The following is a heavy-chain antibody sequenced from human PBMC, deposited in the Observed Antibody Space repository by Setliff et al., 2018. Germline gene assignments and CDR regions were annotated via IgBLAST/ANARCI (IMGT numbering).Heavy chain of an antibody. CDR2: IFHSGYT. V-gene: IGHV4-38-2*01. CDR1: GYSISSGYY. Sequence: PSETLSLTCAVSGYSISSGYYWGWIRQPPGKGLEWIGSIFHSGYTYYNPSLKSRVTISVDTSKNQFSLKLSSVTAADTAIYYCARLGLVRSDAFDIWGQGTMVTVSS. D-gene: IGHD6-6*01. J-gene: IGHJ3*02. CDR3: ARLGLVRSDAFDI.